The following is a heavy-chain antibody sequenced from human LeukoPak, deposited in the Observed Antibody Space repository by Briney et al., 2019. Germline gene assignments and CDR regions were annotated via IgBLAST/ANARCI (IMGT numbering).Heavy chain of an antibody. Sequence: GALRLSCAASGFTFSSYEMNWVRQAPGKGLEWVAFIRYDGSNKYYADSVKGRFTISRDNSKNSLYLQMNSPRAEDTAVYYCARRPPTGWGQGTLVTVSS. J-gene: IGHJ4*02. CDR1: GFTFSSYE. D-gene: IGHD4-17*01. CDR3: ARRPPTG. CDR2: IRYDGSNK. V-gene: IGHV3-33*08.